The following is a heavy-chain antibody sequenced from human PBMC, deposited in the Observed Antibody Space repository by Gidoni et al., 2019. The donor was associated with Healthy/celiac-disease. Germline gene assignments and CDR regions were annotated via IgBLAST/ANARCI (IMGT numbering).Heavy chain of an antibody. J-gene: IGHJ3*02. CDR3: ARDRRVITFKFVDI. CDR2: ISSSSSTI. V-gene: IGHV3-48*02. Sequence: EVQLVESGGGLVQPGGSLRLSCAASGFTFSSYSMNWVRQAPGKGLEWVSYISSSSSTIYYADSVKGRFTISRDNAKNSLYLQMNSLRDEDTAVYYCARDRRVITFKFVDIWGQGTMVTVSS. D-gene: IGHD3-22*01. CDR1: GFTFSSYS.